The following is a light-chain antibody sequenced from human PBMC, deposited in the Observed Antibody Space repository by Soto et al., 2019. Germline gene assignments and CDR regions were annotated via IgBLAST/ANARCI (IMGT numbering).Light chain of an antibody. Sequence: EVVLTQSPDIMSLSPGERASLSCRASQSVSGDYVAWYQQKPGQAPGLLIHGASNRATGIPDRFSGSGSGTDFTLTISRLEPEDFAVYYCQQYGSSPLTFGGGTKVEIK. V-gene: IGKV3-20*01. CDR1: QSVSGDY. J-gene: IGKJ4*01. CDR2: GAS. CDR3: QQYGSSPLT.